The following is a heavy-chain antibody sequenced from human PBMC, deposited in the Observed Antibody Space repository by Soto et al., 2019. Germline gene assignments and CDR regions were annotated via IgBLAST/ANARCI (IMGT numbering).Heavy chain of an antibody. V-gene: IGHV6-1*01. D-gene: IGHD2-15*01. CDR1: GDSVCSNSAA. J-gene: IGHJ6*02. Sequence: SQTLSLTCAMAGDSVCSNSAAWNWIRQSPSRGLEWLGRTYYRSKWYNDYAVSVKSRITINPDTSKNQFSLQLNSVTPEDTAVYYCARDQGLLRNGMDVWGQGTTVTVSS. CDR3: ARDQGLLRNGMDV. CDR2: TYYRSKWYN.